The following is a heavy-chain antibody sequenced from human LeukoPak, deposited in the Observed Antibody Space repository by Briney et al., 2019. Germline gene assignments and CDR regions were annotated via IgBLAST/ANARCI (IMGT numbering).Heavy chain of an antibody. J-gene: IGHJ4*02. CDR3: ARSDDYGDYVYLGRPLDY. CDR1: GFTFSSYA. V-gene: IGHV3-30*04. D-gene: IGHD4-17*01. Sequence: GRSLRLSCAASGFTFSSYAMHWVRQAPGKGLEWVAVISYDGSNKYYADSVKGRFTISRDNSKNTLYLQMNSLRAEDTAVYYCARSDDYGDYVYLGRPLDYWGQVTLVTVSS. CDR2: ISYDGSNK.